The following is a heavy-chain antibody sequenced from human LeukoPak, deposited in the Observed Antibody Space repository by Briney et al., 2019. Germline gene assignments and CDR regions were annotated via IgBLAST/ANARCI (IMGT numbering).Heavy chain of an antibody. D-gene: IGHD3-3*01. Sequence: ASVKVSCQSSGYTFTTSGISWLRQAPGQGLEWMAWIGAHNGLRNFAQKFQGRLTLTTDSSTSTAYMELRSLRSDDTAVYYCAREDRSAYYDFWSGYSGQYDYWGQGTLVTVSS. J-gene: IGHJ4*02. CDR3: AREDRSAYYDFWSGYSGQYDY. V-gene: IGHV1-18*01. CDR1: GYTFTTSG. CDR2: IGAHNGLR.